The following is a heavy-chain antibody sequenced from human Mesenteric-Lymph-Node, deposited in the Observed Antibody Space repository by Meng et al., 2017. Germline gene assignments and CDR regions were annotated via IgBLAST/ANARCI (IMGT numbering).Heavy chain of an antibody. J-gene: IGHJ5*02. D-gene: IGHD1-14*01. V-gene: IGHV3-21*01. CDR3: ARDLSATKNQGFDP. CDR2: ISSSSSYI. Sequence: GESLKISCAASGFTFSSYSMNWVRQAPGKGLEWVSSISSSSSYIYYADSVKGRFTISRDNAKNSLYLQMNSLRAGDTAVYYCARDLSATKNQGFDPWGQGTLVTVSS. CDR1: GFTFSSYS.